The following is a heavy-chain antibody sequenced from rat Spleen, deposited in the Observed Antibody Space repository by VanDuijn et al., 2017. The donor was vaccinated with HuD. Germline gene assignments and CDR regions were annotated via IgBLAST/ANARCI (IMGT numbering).Heavy chain of an antibody. V-gene: IGHV5S13*01. CDR1: GFTYSNYV. J-gene: IGHJ2*01. CDR3: ARHRATTAAGNYFDY. D-gene: IGHD1-8*01. Sequence: EVQLVESGGGLVQPGRSLKLSCAASGFTYSNYVMAWVSQAPTKGLEWVASISTGGGNTYYRDSVKGRFTISRDNAKNTLYLQMDSLRSEDTATYYCARHRATTAAGNYFDYWGQGVMVTVSS. CDR2: ISTGGGNT.